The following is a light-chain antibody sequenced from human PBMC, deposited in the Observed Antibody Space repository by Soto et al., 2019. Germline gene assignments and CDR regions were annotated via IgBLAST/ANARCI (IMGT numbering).Light chain of an antibody. CDR2: GAS. CDR3: QQSSNYFT. J-gene: IGKJ3*01. V-gene: IGKV1D-13*01. CDR1: QGLNTN. Sequence: AIQLTQSPSSLSASVGDRVTITCRASQGLNTNLAWYQQKPGKSPKLLMYGASTLQKGVPSRFSGNGSGTDVTLTISSLQPDDSATYYCQQSSNYFTFGPGTKVDI.